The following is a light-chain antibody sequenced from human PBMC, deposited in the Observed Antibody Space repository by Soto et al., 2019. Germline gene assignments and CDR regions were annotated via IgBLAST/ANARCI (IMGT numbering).Light chain of an antibody. V-gene: IGKV3-11*01. CDR3: QQRSKWPPT. CDR1: QSVSSNY. J-gene: IGKJ3*01. CDR2: DAS. Sequence: EIVLTQSPGTLSLSPGERATLSCRASQSVSSNYLAWYQQKPGQAPRLLIHDASNRAPGIPARFSGSGSGTDFTLAISSLEPEDFAVYYCQQRSKWPPTFGPGTKVDIK.